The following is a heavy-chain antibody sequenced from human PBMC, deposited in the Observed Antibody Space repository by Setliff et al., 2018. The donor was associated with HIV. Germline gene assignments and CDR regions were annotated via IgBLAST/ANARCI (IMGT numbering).Heavy chain of an antibody. CDR1: GFTFDDYA. V-gene: IGHV3-9*01. Sequence: SLKISCAASGFTFDDYAMHWVRQAPGKGLEWVSGISWNSGTIAYAGSVEGRFTVSRDNAKNSLYLQMSSLRAEDTAVYYCARGYDILTGTYWGQGTLVTVSS. J-gene: IGHJ4*02. CDR3: ARGYDILTGTY. CDR2: ISWNSGTI. D-gene: IGHD3-9*01.